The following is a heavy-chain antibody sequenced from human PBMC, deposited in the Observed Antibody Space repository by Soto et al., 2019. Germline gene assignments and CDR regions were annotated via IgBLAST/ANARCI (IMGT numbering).Heavy chain of an antibody. CDR1: GYGFTTYG. V-gene: IGHV1-18*01. Sequence: QVHLVQSGAEVKKPGASVKVSCKGSGYGFTTYGITWVRQAPGQGLEWMAWISAHNGNTNYAQKLQGRVTVTRDTSTSTAYMGLRSLRSEETDVYYCERGRDGDSWGRGAMVPVSS. CDR2: ISAHNGNT. CDR3: ERGRDGDS. J-gene: IGHJ4*02.